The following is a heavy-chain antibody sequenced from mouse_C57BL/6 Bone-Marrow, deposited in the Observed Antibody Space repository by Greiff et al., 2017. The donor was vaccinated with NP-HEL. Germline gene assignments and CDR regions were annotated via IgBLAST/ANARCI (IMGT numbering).Heavy chain of an antibody. J-gene: IGHJ3*01. CDR3: ARGAY. CDR1: GYEFSNYW. V-gene: IGHV1-80*01. CDR2: IYPGDGDT. Sequence: VQGVESGAELVKPGASVKISCKASGYEFSNYWMNWVKQRPGKGLEWIGQIYPGDGDTNYNGKFKDKATLTADKSSSTAYMQLSRLTSEDSAVYFCARGAYGGQGTRVTVSA.